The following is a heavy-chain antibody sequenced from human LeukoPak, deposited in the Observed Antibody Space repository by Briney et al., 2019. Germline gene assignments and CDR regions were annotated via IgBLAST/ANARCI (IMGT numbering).Heavy chain of an antibody. CDR2: INHSGST. V-gene: IGHV4-34*01. D-gene: IGHD2-15*01. Sequence: SETLSLTCAVYGGSFSGYYWSGIRQPPGKGLEWIGEINHSGSTNYNPSLKSRVTISVDTSKNQFSLKLSSVTAADTAVYYCARLNCSGDSCYPDYWGQGTLVTVSS. CDR1: GGSFSGYY. J-gene: IGHJ4*02. CDR3: ARLNCSGDSCYPDY.